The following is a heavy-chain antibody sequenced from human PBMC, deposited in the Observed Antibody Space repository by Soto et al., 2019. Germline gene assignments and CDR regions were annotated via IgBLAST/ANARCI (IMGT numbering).Heavy chain of an antibody. CDR1: GFTFSSYS. J-gene: IGHJ4*02. CDR2: ISSSSSTI. CDR3: ARDTSSDYDFWSGYQR. V-gene: IGHV3-48*01. Sequence: GGSLRLSCAASGFTFSSYSMNWVRQAPGKGLEWVSYISSSSSTIYYADSVKGRFTISRDNAKNSLYLQMNSLRAEDTAVYYCARDTSSDYDFWSGYQRWGQGTLVTVSS. D-gene: IGHD3-3*01.